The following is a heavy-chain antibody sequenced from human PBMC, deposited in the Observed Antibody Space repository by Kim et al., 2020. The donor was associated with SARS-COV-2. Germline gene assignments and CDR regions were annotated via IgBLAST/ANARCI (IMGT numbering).Heavy chain of an antibody. D-gene: IGHD2-2*01. Sequence: GGSLRLSCAASGFTFSSYGMHWVRQAPGKGLEWVAVIWYDGSNKYYADSVKGRFTISRDNSKNTLYLQMNSLRAEDTAVYYCARDGAGYCSSTSCLFGYGGIDPWGQGTMVTVSS. J-gene: IGHJ5*02. CDR3: ARDGAGYCSSTSCLFGYGGIDP. CDR2: IWYDGSNK. CDR1: GFTFSSYG. V-gene: IGHV3-33*01.